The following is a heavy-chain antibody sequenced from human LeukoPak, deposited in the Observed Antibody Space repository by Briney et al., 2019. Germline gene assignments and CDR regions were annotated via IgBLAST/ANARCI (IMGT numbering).Heavy chain of an antibody. CDR2: IYYSGST. V-gene: IGHV4-39*07. CDR1: GGSISSSSYY. D-gene: IGHD3-22*01. CDR3: ARSVHYYDSSGYSN. Sequence: SETLSLTCTVSGGSISSSSYYWGWIRQPPGKGLEWIGSIYYSGSTYYNPSLKSRVTISVDTSKNQFSLKLSSVTAADTAVYYCARSVHYYDSSGYSNWGQGTLVTVSS. J-gene: IGHJ4*02.